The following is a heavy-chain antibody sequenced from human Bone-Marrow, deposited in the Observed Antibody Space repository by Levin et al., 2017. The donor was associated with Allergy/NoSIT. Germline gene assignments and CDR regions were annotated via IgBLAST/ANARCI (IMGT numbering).Heavy chain of an antibody. Sequence: PSETLSLTCAASGFTFSNYAMSWVRLAPGKGLEWVSAITNSGRTYYADSVKGRFTVSRDNSKNTLYLQMNSLRADDTAVYYCAKEMTTVVPVFDYWGQGTLVTVSS. CDR3: AKEMTTVVPVFDY. J-gene: IGHJ4*02. CDR1: GFTFSNYA. V-gene: IGHV3-23*01. D-gene: IGHD4-23*01. CDR2: ITNSGRT.